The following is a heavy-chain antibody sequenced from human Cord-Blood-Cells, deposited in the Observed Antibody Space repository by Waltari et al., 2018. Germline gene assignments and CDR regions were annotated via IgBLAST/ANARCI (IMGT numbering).Heavy chain of an antibody. D-gene: IGHD6-6*01. V-gene: IGHV4-39*01. Sequence: QLQLQESGPGLVKPSETLSLTCTVSGCSISSISYYWGWIRQPPGKGLEWIGSIYYSGSTYYNPSLKSRVTISVDTSKNQFSLKLSSVTAADTAVYYCARALAARPFDYWGQGTLVTVSS. J-gene: IGHJ4*02. CDR3: ARALAARPFDY. CDR1: GCSISSISYY. CDR2: IYYSGST.